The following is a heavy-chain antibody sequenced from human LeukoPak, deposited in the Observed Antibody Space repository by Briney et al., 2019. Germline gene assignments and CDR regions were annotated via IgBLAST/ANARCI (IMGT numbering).Heavy chain of an antibody. J-gene: IGHJ4*02. CDR1: GLTFSSYV. CDR2: ITGSSDST. Sequence: GGSLRLSCAASGLTFSSYVMSWVRQAPGKGLEWVAAITGSSDSTYHADSVKGRFTISRDNSRTTLYLQMNSLRAEDTAVYYCTKGSAAARPYYFDHWGQGTLVTVSS. D-gene: IGHD6-6*01. V-gene: IGHV3-23*01. CDR3: TKGSAAARPYYFDH.